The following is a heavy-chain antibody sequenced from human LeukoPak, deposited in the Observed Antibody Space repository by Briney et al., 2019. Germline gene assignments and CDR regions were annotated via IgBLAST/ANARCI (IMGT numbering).Heavy chain of an antibody. D-gene: IGHD3-9*01. Sequence: SETLSLTCAVYGGSFSGYYWSWIRQPPGKGLEWIGEINHSGSTNYNPSLKSRVTISVDTSKNQFSLKLSSVTAADTAVYYCASGPKYYDILTGTRARGYWFDPWGQGTLVTVSS. CDR3: ASGPKYYDILTGTRARGYWFDP. CDR2: INHSGST. CDR1: GGSFSGYY. V-gene: IGHV4-34*01. J-gene: IGHJ5*02.